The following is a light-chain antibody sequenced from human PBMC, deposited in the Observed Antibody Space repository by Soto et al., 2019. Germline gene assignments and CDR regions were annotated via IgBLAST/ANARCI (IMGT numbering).Light chain of an antibody. J-gene: IGKJ1*01. V-gene: IGKV3D-15*02. Sequence: IVMTQSPATLSVSPGESATLSCRASQSVARNLAWYQQNPGQAPRLLIYDASTRATGIPARFSGSGSGTEFTLTISSLQSEDFAVYFCQQSGSSPWTFGHGTKVDIK. CDR1: QSVARN. CDR2: DAS. CDR3: QQSGSSPWT.